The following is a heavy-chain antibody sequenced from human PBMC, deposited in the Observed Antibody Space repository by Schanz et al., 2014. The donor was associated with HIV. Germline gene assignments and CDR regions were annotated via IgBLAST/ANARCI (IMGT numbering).Heavy chain of an antibody. CDR3: ARDSAMDYFDY. CDR2: IYNSGSS. V-gene: IGHV4-59*12. CDR1: GGSISGYY. Sequence: QVQLQESGPGLVKPSQTLSLTCTVSGGSISGYYWSWIRQPQGKGLEWIGNIYNSGSSNYNNNPSLKRRVTISVDTSKNQFSLKLSSVTGADTAVYYCARDSAMDYFDYWGQGTLVTVSS. J-gene: IGHJ4*02.